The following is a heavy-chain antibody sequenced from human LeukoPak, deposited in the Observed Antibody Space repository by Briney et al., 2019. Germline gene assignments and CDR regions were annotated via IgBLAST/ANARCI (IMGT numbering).Heavy chain of an antibody. V-gene: IGHV3-30-3*01. CDR1: GFTFSSYA. Sequence: PGGSLRLSCAASGFTFSSYAMHWVRQAPGKGLEWVAVISHDGSNKYYADSVKGRFTISRDNSKNTLYLQMNSLRAEDTAVYYCAFSGSYSAFDIWGQGTMVTVSS. D-gene: IGHD1-26*01. CDR2: ISHDGSNK. J-gene: IGHJ3*02. CDR3: AFSGSYSAFDI.